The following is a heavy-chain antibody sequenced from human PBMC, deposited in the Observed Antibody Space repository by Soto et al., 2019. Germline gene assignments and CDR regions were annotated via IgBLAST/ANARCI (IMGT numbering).Heavy chain of an antibody. J-gene: IGHJ3*02. Sequence: GGSLILSCAASGFTFSSYSMSWVRQAPGKGLEWVSAISGSGGSTYYADSVKGRFTISRDNSKNTLYLQMNSLRAEDTAVYYCAKDPGYLRFSHDAFDIWGQGTMVTVSS. D-gene: IGHD2-15*01. CDR2: ISGSGGST. CDR1: GFTFSSYS. V-gene: IGHV3-23*01. CDR3: AKDPGYLRFSHDAFDI.